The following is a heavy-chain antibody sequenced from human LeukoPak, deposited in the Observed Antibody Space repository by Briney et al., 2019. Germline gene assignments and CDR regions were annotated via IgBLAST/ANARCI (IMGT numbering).Heavy chain of an antibody. CDR2: IYHSGST. CDR1: GGSISSGGYS. Sequence: SETLSLTCAVSGGSISSGGYSWSWIRQPPGTGLEWIGYIYHSGSTYYNPSLKSRVTISVDRSKNQFSQKLSSVTAADTAVYYCARGRRYGGYVGYFDYWGQGTLVTVSS. J-gene: IGHJ4*02. CDR3: ARGRRYGGYVGYFDY. V-gene: IGHV4-30-2*01. D-gene: IGHD5-12*01.